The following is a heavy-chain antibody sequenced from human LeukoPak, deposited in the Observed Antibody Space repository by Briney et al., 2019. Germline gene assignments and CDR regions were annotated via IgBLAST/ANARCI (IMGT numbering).Heavy chain of an antibody. Sequence: GGSLRLSCAASGFTFSSCAMHWVRQAPGKGLEGVAVISYEGSNKYYADSVKGRFTISRDNSKNTLYLQMNSLRAEDTAVYYCARDRGHIVVVTAHYYGMDVWGQGTTVTVSS. CDR2: ISYEGSNK. J-gene: IGHJ6*02. CDR1: GFTFSSCA. D-gene: IGHD2-21*02. CDR3: ARDRGHIVVVTAHYYGMDV. V-gene: IGHV3-30*04.